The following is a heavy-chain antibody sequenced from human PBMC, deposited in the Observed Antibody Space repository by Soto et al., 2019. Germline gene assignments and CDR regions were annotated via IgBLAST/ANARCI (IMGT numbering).Heavy chain of an antibody. Sequence: GASVKVSCKASGYTFTSYYMHWVRQAPGQGLEWMGIINPSGGSTSYAQKFQGRVTMTRDTSTSTVYMELSSLRSEDTAVYYCARRLLDCGGDCHTRYYYYGMDVWGQGTTVTVSS. CDR1: GYTFTSYY. V-gene: IGHV1-46*01. D-gene: IGHD2-21*02. J-gene: IGHJ6*02. CDR3: ARRLLDCGGDCHTRYYYYGMDV. CDR2: INPSGGST.